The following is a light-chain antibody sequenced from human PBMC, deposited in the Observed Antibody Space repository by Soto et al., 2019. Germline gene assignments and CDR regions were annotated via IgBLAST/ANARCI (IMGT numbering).Light chain of an antibody. Sequence: DIQMTQSPSTLSASVGDRVTITCRASQSISTWLAWYQQKPGKAPKLLIYKASSLEGGVPSRFGGSGSGTLFNITISRLHHDDFVTYYWQQYNTYPLTFGGGTTVDIK. CDR1: QSISTW. J-gene: IGKJ4*01. CDR2: KAS. V-gene: IGKV1-5*03. CDR3: QQYNTYPLT.